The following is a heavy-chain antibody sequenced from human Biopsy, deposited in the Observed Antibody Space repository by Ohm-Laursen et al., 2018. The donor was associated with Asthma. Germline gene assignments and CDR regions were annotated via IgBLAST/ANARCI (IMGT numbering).Heavy chain of an antibody. Sequence: LSLTYAASGFTFSSYGMHWVRQAPGKGLEWVAVIWYDGSNKYYADSVKGRFTISRDNSKNTLYLQMNSLRAEDTAVYYCARSIYDFWSGYYGMDVWGQGTTVTVSS. CDR3: ARSIYDFWSGYYGMDV. D-gene: IGHD3-3*01. CDR1: GFTFSSYG. CDR2: IWYDGSNK. J-gene: IGHJ6*02. V-gene: IGHV3-33*08.